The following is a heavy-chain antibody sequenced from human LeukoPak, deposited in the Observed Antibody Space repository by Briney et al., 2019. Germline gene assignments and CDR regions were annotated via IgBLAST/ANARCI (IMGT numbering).Heavy chain of an antibody. Sequence: ASVKVSCKASGYTFTSYGISWVRQAPGQGLEWMGWISAYNGNTNYAQKLQGRVSMTTDTSTSTAYMELRSLRSDDTAVYYCARRVTVAGPDDYWGQGTLVTVSS. CDR2: ISAYNGNT. J-gene: IGHJ4*02. D-gene: IGHD6-19*01. CDR1: GYTFTSYG. V-gene: IGHV1-18*01. CDR3: ARRVTVAGPDDY.